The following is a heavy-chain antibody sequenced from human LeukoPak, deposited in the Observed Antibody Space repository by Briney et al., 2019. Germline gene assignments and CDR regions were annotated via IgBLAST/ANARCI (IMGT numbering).Heavy chain of an antibody. CDR1: GGSLTYYY. Sequence: ASETLSLTCSVSGGSLTYYYWTWIRQPPGRRPEWIGFIYYSGSTNYNPSLESRVAFSEDTSKNQVSLKLSSVTAADTAIYYCARHYHSGYDLMHDYWGQGTLVTVSS. J-gene: IGHJ4*02. V-gene: IGHV4-59*01. CDR2: IYYSGST. D-gene: IGHD5-12*01. CDR3: ARHYHSGYDLMHDY.